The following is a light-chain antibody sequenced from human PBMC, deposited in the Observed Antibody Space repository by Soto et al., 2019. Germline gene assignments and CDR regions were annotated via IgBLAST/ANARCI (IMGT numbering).Light chain of an antibody. Sequence: QPVLTQPPSVSGAPGQRVTISCTGGSSNIGAGYDVHWYRQFPGTAPKLLVYGNNNRPSGISDRFSASKSGSSASLAITGLQAEDGADYYCQSYDTSLRAGVFGGGTKLTVL. CDR3: QSYDTSLRAGV. J-gene: IGLJ3*02. CDR2: GNN. CDR1: SSNIGAGYD. V-gene: IGLV1-40*01.